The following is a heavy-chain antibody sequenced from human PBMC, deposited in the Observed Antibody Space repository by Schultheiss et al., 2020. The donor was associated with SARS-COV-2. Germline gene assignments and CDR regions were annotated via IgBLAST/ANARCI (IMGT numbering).Heavy chain of an antibody. CDR2: INHSGST. V-gene: IGHV4-34*01. Sequence: SETLSLTCAVSGGSFSAYYWSWIRQPPGKGLEWIGEINHSGSTNYNPSLKSRVTISVDTSKNQFSLKLSSVTAADTAVYYCARETLGYCSGGSCYWLGISEDWGQGTLVTVSS. CDR3: ARETLGYCSGGSCYWLGISED. CDR1: GGSFSAYY. J-gene: IGHJ4*02. D-gene: IGHD2-15*01.